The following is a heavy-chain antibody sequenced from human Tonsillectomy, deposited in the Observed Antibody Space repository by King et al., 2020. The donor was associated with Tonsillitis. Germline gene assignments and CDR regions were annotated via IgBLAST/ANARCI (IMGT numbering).Heavy chain of an antibody. CDR3: ARYYYGAGGYPFDP. V-gene: IGHV4-31*03. CDR1: SGSINNGGYY. CDR2: IYYTGST. Sequence: QLQESGPGLVKPSQTLSLTCTVSSGSINNGGYYWNWIRQLPGKGLEWIGYIYYTGSTYYNPSLKSRVTISVDTSKNQFSLKLISVTAADTAVYYCARYYYGAGGYPFDPWGQGTLVTVSS. D-gene: IGHD3-10*01. J-gene: IGHJ5*02.